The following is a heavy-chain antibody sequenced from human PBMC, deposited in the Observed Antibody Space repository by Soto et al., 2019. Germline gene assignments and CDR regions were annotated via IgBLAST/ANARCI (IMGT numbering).Heavy chain of an antibody. J-gene: IGHJ5*02. Sequence: GGSLRLSCGVSGFKFDDYVMHWVRQVSGKGLEWLSGISWNSAYIGYAESVKGRFTISRDNAKNSLYLQMNSLRPEDTGLYYCVKDMSYGSSSGFYLWGQGTQVTVSS. V-gene: IGHV3-9*01. CDR1: GFKFDDYV. CDR3: VKDMSYGSSSGFYL. CDR2: ISWNSAYI. D-gene: IGHD6-6*01.